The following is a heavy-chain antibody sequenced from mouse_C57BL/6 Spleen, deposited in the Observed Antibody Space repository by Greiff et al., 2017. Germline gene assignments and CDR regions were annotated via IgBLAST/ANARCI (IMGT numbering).Heavy chain of an antibody. J-gene: IGHJ4*01. CDR1: GYAFSSSW. Sequence: VQLQQSGPELVKPGASVKISCKASGYAFSSSWMTWVKQRPGKGLEWIGRIYPGDGDTNYNGKFKGKDTLTADKSSSTAYMQLSSLTSEDSAVYVCARGNYGSSFAMDYWGQGTSVTVSS. V-gene: IGHV1-82*01. CDR2: IYPGDGDT. D-gene: IGHD1-1*01. CDR3: ARGNYGSSFAMDY.